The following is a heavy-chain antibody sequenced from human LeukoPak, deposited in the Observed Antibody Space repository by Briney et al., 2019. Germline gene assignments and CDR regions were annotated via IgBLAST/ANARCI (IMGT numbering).Heavy chain of an antibody. J-gene: IGHJ4*02. V-gene: IGHV3-23*01. CDR3: AKTRPLDSSSWSHGDY. CDR1: RFTFSSYA. CDR2: ISGSGDST. D-gene: IGHD6-13*01. Sequence: GGSLRLSCAASRFTFSSYAMSWVRQAPGKGLEWVSAISGSGDSTYYGDSVKGRFTISRDNSKNTLYLQMNSLRAEDTAVYYCAKTRPLDSSSWSHGDYWGQGTLVTVSS.